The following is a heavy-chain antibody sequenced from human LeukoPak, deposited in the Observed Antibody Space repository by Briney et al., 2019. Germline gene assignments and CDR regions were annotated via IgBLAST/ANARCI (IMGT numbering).Heavy chain of an antibody. J-gene: IGHJ4*02. CDR3: ARGYLVYDFWSGYYLDY. V-gene: IGHV1-69*01. CDR1: GGTFSSYA. D-gene: IGHD3-3*01. Sequence: SVKVSCKASGGTFSSYAISWVRQAPGQGLEWMGGIIPIFGTANYAQKFQGRVTITADESTSTAYMELSSLRSEDTAVYYCARGYLVYDFWSGYYLDYWGQGTLVTVSS. CDR2: IIPIFGTA.